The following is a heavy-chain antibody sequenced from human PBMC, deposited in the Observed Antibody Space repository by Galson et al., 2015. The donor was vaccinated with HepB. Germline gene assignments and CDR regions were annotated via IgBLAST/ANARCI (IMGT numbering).Heavy chain of an antibody. J-gene: IGHJ4*02. CDR3: ARAKEGRGYFDY. CDR1: GDSISNDRW. Sequence: ETLSLTCAVSGDSISNDRWWSWVRQPPGEGLEWIGEAYHSGGTNYRPSLKSRVTISVDKSKNQFSLKLTSVTAADTAVYYCARAKEGRGYFDYWGQGTLVTVSA. D-gene: IGHD3-10*01. V-gene: IGHV4-4*02. CDR2: AYHSGGT.